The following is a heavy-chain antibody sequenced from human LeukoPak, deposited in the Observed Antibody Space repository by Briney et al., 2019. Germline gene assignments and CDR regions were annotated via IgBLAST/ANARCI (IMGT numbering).Heavy chain of an antibody. J-gene: IGHJ4*02. D-gene: IGHD1-14*01. CDR3: ARGGNLEN. CDR1: GFTFDGYS. Sequence: GGSLRLSCAASGFTFDGYSMNWVRQAPGKGLEWVSSISSRSGYLYYADAVKGRFTISRDNAKNSLYLQMNSLRAEDTAVYYCARGGNLENWGGGTLVTVSS. V-gene: IGHV3-21*01. CDR2: ISSRSGYL.